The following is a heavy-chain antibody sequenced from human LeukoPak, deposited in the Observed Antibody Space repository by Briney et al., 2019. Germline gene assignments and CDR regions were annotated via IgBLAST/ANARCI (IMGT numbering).Heavy chain of an antibody. Sequence: GGSLRLSCAASGFTFSSYAMHWVRQAPGKGPEWVAVISYDGNNENYADSVKGRFTISRDNSKNTLYLQMNSLRAEDTAVYYCAKDTYYLDSSGYYTFDYWGQGTLVTVSS. CDR3: AKDTYYLDSSGYYTFDY. CDR1: GFTFSSYA. CDR2: ISYDGNNE. J-gene: IGHJ4*02. D-gene: IGHD3-22*01. V-gene: IGHV3-30*04.